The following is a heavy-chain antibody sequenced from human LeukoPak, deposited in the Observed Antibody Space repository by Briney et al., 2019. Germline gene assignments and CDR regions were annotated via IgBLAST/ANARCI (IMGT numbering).Heavy chain of an antibody. CDR1: GFTFSSYW. V-gene: IGHV3-7*03. CDR2: IKQDGSEK. Sequence: GGSLRLSCAASGFTFSSYWISWVRQAPGKGLEWVANIKQDGSEKYYVDSVKGRFTISRDNAKNSLYLQMNSLRAEDTAVYYCAREMGTSGWLDYWGQGTLVTVSS. D-gene: IGHD6-19*01. J-gene: IGHJ4*02. CDR3: AREMGTSGWLDY.